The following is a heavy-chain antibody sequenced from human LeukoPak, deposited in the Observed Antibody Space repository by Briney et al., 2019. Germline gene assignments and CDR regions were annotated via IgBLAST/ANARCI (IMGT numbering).Heavy chain of an antibody. D-gene: IGHD1-26*01. CDR2: IYSSGST. V-gene: IGHV4-4*07. CDR1: GGSISSYY. CDR3: ARVSGSYYSDY. J-gene: IGHJ4*02. Sequence: SETLSLTCTVSGGSISSYYWNWIRQPAGKGLEWIGRIYSSGSTNYNPSLKSRVTVSVDTSENQFPLKLESVTAADTALYYCARVSGSYYSDYWGRGTLVTVSS.